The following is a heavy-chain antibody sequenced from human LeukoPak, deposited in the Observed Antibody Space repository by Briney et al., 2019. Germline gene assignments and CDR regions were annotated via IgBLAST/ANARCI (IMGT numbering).Heavy chain of an antibody. V-gene: IGHV1-18*01. Sequence: GGSLRLSCAASGFTFTSYGISWVRQAPGQGLEWMGWISAYNGNTNYAQKLQGRVTMTTDTSTSTAYMELRSLRSDDTAVYYCARDRTEGQTPGLFDYWGQGTLVTVSS. CDR1: GFTFTSYG. D-gene: IGHD1-14*01. CDR3: ARDRTEGQTPGLFDY. CDR2: ISAYNGNT. J-gene: IGHJ4*02.